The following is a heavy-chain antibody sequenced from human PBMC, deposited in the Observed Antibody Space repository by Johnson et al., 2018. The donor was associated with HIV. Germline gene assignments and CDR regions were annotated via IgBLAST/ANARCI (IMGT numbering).Heavy chain of an antibody. Sequence: EQLVVSGGGLVQPGGSLRLSCAASGFTVNSNYINWVRQAPGKGLECVSGIYSGGSTYYADSVKGRFTISRDNSKNTLYLQMNSLRPEDSAVYYCATLWFGEVSVYDAFDVWGQGTMVTVSS. D-gene: IGHD3-10*01. V-gene: IGHV3-66*02. CDR1: GFTVNSNY. CDR3: ATLWFGEVSVYDAFDV. CDR2: IYSGGST. J-gene: IGHJ3*01.